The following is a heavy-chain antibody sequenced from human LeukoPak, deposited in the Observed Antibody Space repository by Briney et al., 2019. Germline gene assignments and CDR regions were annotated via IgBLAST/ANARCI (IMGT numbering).Heavy chain of an antibody. CDR2: IYYSGST. V-gene: IGHV4-59*01. CDR3: AGGGYQRDWFDP. J-gene: IGHJ5*02. CDR1: GGSISSYY. D-gene: IGHD2-15*01. Sequence: SETLSLTCTVSGGSISSYYWSWIRQPPGKGLEWIGYIYYSGSTNYNPSLKGRVTISVDTSKNQFSLKLSSVTAADTAVYYCAGGGYQRDWFDPWGQGTLVTVSS.